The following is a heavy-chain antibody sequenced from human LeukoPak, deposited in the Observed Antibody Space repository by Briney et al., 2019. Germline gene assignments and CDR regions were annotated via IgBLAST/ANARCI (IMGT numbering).Heavy chain of an antibody. CDR1: GFTFSDHY. CDR3: ARERRWLQLLVLDY. D-gene: IGHD5-24*01. Sequence: GSLRLSCAASGFTFSDHYMDWVRQAPGKGLEWVGRIYTSGSTNYNPSLKSRVTMSVDTSKNQFSLKLSSVTAADTAVYYCARERRWLQLLVLDYWGQGTLVTVSS. V-gene: IGHV4-4*07. CDR2: IYTSGST. J-gene: IGHJ4*02.